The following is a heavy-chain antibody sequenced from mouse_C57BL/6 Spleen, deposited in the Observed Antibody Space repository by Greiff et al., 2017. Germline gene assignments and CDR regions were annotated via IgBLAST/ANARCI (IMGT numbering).Heavy chain of an antibody. D-gene: IGHD4-1*01. CDR1: GFTFSSYA. Sequence: EVMLVESGEGLVKPGGSLKLSCAASGFTFSSYAMSWVRQTPEKRLEWVAYISSGGDYIYYADTVKGRFTISRDNARNTLYLQMCSLKSEDTAMYYCTRDRGGTAFDYWGQGTTLTVSS. V-gene: IGHV5-9-1*02. CDR2: ISSGGDYI. J-gene: IGHJ2*01. CDR3: TRDRGGTAFDY.